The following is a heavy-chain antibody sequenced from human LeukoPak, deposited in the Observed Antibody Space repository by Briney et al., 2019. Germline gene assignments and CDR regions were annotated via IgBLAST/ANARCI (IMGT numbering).Heavy chain of an antibody. D-gene: IGHD4-17*01. CDR1: GFTFSSYG. CDR3: AKDVGMTTVTTFDY. Sequence: GGSLRLSCAASGFTFSSYGMHWARQAPGKGLEWVAVIWYDGSNKYYADSVKGRFTISRDNSKNTLYLQMNSLRAEDTAVYYCAKDVGMTTVTTFDYWGQGTLVTVSS. CDR2: IWYDGSNK. J-gene: IGHJ4*02. V-gene: IGHV3-33*06.